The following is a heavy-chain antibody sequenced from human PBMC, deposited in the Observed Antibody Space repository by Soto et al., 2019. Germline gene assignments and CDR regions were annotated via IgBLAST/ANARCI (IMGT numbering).Heavy chain of an antibody. CDR1: GFTFSGSA. CDR3: SRQASDFWSGKPQYYMDV. Sequence: EVQLVESGGGLVQPGGSLTLSCAASGFTFSGSAMHWVRQASGKGLEWVGRIRSKPNNYATAYGASVKGRFTISRDDSKNTAYLQMNSLNTEETAVYYCSRQASDFWSGKPQYYMDVWGKGTTGTVSS. J-gene: IGHJ6*03. V-gene: IGHV3-73*01. D-gene: IGHD3-3*01. CDR2: IRSKPNNYAT.